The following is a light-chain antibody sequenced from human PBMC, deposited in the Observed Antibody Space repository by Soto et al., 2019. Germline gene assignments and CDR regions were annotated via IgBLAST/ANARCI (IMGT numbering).Light chain of an antibody. Sequence: DIQMTQSPSSLSASVGDRVTITCRASQSISSYLNWYQQKPGKAPKLLIYAASSLQSGVPSRFSGSGSGTDFTLTINGLQPEDFATYWCQQLYGYPLTFGGGSKVEIK. V-gene: IGKV1-39*01. CDR3: QQLYGYPLT. CDR2: AAS. J-gene: IGKJ4*01. CDR1: QSISSY.